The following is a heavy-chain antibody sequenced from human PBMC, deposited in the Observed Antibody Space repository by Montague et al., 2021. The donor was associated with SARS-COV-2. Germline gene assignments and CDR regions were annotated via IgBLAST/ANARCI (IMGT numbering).Heavy chain of an antibody. CDR2: ISPDGSQR. V-gene: IGHV3-7*01. Sequence: SLRLSCAASGLTFSHYGMTWIRQAPERGLEWVAYISPDGSQRSYVDSMEGRFTISRDNAKSSVSLQMDSLRVDDTAVYYCVTEDRRLSWPYWGLGTLVTISS. D-gene: IGHD2-21*02. CDR1: GLTFSHYG. J-gene: IGHJ4*02. CDR3: VTEDRRLSWPY.